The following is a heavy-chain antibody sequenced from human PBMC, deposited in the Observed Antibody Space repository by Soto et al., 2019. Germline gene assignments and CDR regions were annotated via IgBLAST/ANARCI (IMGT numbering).Heavy chain of an antibody. D-gene: IGHD4-17*01. CDR2: ISIGGDYR. CDR3: ATHGGFDF. V-gene: IGHV3-23*01. J-gene: IGHJ3*01. Sequence: EGQLLQSGGGLVQPGESLRLSCAASGSTFSSSGMSWVRQAPGKGLEWVSSISIGGDYRYNADSVKGRFTISRDNSKNTLYLQMSSLTAEDTALYYCATHGGFDFGGQGTMVAASS. CDR1: GSTFSSSG.